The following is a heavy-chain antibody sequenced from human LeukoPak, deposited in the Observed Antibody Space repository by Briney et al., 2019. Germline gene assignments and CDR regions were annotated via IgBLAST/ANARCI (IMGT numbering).Heavy chain of an antibody. CDR1: GFTFSSYW. CDR3: AKGMDYDVPEAPIDY. D-gene: IGHD3-22*01. CDR2: ISYDGSNK. J-gene: IGHJ4*02. V-gene: IGHV3-30*18. Sequence: PGGSLRLSCAASGFTFSSYWMHWVRQAPGKGLEWVAVISYDGSNKYYADSVKGRFTISRDNSKNTLYLQMNSLRAEDTAVYYCAKGMDYDVPEAPIDYWGQGTLVTVSS.